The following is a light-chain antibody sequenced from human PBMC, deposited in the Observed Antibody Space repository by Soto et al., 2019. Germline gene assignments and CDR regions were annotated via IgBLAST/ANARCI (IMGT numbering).Light chain of an antibody. CDR1: QSISSW. J-gene: IGKJ2*01. Sequence: DIQMTQSPSTLSTSLGDRVTITCRASQSISSWLAWYQQKPGKAPKLLIYKASSLESGVPSRFSGSGSGKEFTLTISSLQRDDFATYYCQQYNSYPYTFGQGTKLEIK. V-gene: IGKV1-5*03. CDR3: QQYNSYPYT. CDR2: KAS.